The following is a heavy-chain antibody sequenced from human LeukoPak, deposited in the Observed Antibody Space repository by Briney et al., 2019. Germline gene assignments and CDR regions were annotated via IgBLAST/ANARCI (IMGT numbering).Heavy chain of an antibody. CDR1: GFTFSSYS. V-gene: IGHV3-21*01. CDR3: ARGLRKYYDSSGYSS. CDR2: ISSSSSYI. J-gene: IGHJ5*02. Sequence: GGSLRLSCAASGFTFSSYSMNWVRQAPGKGLEWVSSISSSSSYIYYADSVKGRFTISRDNAKNSLYLQMNSLRGEDTDVYYCARGLRKYYDSSGYSSWGQGTLVTVSS. D-gene: IGHD3-22*01.